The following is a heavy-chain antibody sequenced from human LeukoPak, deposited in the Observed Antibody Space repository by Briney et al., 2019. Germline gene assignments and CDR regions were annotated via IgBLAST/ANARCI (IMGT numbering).Heavy chain of an antibody. CDR3: ARSGTGENLYYGMDV. V-gene: IGHV4-59*08. CDR1: RGSISSYY. CDR2: FSDSGST. J-gene: IGHJ6*02. Sequence: SETLSLTCTVSRGSISSYYWSWIRQPPGKGLEWIGFFSDSGSTTYHPSLKSRVTISVDSSKKQLSPKLSSVTAADTAVYYCARSGTGENLYYGMDVWGQGTTVTVSS. D-gene: IGHD7-27*01.